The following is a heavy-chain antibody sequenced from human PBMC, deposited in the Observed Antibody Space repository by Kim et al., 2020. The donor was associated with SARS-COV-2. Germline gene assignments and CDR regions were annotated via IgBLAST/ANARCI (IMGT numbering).Heavy chain of an antibody. Sequence: GGSLRLSCAASGYTFSSYSMNWVRQAPGKGLEWVSSISSSSSYIYYADSVKGRFTISGDNAKNSLYLQMNSLRAEDTAVYYCARVPRNEYYYDSSGYYKIYYYYYGMDVWGQGTTVTVSS. J-gene: IGHJ6*02. CDR1: GYTFSSYS. CDR3: ARVPRNEYYYDSSGYYKIYYYYYGMDV. V-gene: IGHV3-21*01. CDR2: ISSSSSYI. D-gene: IGHD3-22*01.